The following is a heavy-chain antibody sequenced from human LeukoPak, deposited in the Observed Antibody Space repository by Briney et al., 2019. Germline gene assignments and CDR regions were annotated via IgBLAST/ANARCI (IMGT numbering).Heavy chain of an antibody. CDR2: IKQDGSEK. J-gene: IGHJ4*02. CDR1: GFTFSSYW. V-gene: IGHV3-7*03. D-gene: IGHD5-12*01. CDR3: ARDPRYSGYDPAFDY. Sequence: PGGSLRLSCAASGFTFSSYWMSWVRQAPGKGLEWVANIKQDGSEKYYVDSVKGRFTISRDNAKNSLYLQMNSLRAEDTAVYYCARDPRYSGYDPAFDYWGQGTLVTVSS.